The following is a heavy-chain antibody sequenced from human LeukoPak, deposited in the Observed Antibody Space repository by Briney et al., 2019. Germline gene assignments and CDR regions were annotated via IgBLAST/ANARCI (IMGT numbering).Heavy chain of an antibody. CDR3: AKDNVKDYYDSSGHFDY. Sequence: GGSLRLSCAASGFTFSSYAMSWVRQAPGKGLEWVSAISGSGGSTYYTDSVKGRFTISRDNSKNTLYLQMNSLRAEDTAVYYCAKDNVKDYYDSSGHFDYWGQGTLVTVSS. V-gene: IGHV3-23*01. J-gene: IGHJ4*02. CDR2: ISGSGGST. CDR1: GFTFSSYA. D-gene: IGHD3-22*01.